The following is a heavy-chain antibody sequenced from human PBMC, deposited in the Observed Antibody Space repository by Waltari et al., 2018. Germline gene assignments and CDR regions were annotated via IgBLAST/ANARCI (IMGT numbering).Heavy chain of an antibody. D-gene: IGHD3-3*01. CDR1: GFSPSTSGVG. Sequence: QITLKESGPTLVKPTQTLTLTCTFSGFSPSTSGVGVGWIRQPPGTALEWLALIYWNDDKRYSPSLKSRLTITKDTSKNQVVLTMTNMDPVDTATYYCAHHGYYDFWSGYYRFWFDPWGQGTLVTVSS. V-gene: IGHV2-5*01. CDR3: AHHGYYDFWSGYYRFWFDP. J-gene: IGHJ5*02. CDR2: IYWNDDK.